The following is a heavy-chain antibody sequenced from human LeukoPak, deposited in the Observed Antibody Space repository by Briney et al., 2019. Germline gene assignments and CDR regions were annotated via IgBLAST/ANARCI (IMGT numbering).Heavy chain of an antibody. V-gene: IGHV3-7*04. J-gene: IGHJ2*01. D-gene: IGHD4-17*01. Sequence: GGSLRLSCAASGFTFSSYWMSWVRQAPGKGLEWVANIKQDGSEKYYVDSVKGRFTISRDNAKNSLYLQMNSLRAEDTAVYYCARGFYGDYGLYWYFDLWGRGTLVTVSS. CDR3: ARGFYGDYGLYWYFDL. CDR1: GFTFSSYW. CDR2: IKQDGSEK.